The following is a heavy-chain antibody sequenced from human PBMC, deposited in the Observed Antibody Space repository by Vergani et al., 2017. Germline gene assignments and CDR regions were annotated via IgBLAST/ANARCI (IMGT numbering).Heavy chain of an antibody. CDR1: GGTFSSSA. Sequence: QVQLVQSGAEVKKPGSSVKVSCKASGGTFSSSAISWVRQAPGQGLEWVGGIIPVFGTANYAQKFQGRVTITADESTSTAYMELSSLRSEDTAVYYCARFDYGGNSGGYWFDPWGQGTLVTVSS. J-gene: IGHJ5*02. CDR3: ARFDYGGNSGGYWFDP. CDR2: IIPVFGTA. D-gene: IGHD4-23*01. V-gene: IGHV1-69*01.